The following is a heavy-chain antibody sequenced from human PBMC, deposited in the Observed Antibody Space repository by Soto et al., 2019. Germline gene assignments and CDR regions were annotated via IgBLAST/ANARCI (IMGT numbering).Heavy chain of an antibody. D-gene: IGHD3-10*01. J-gene: IGHJ3*01. Sequence: QGQLQQSGPGLVKPSQTLSLTCAISGDSVSSDITSWNWIRQSPSRGLEWLGRTYYRAKWFHDYAASVKRRITINPDTSTNQFSLELNSMTPDDTAVYYCARGNALDVWGQGTVVTVSS. CDR3: ARGNALDV. CDR2: TYYRAKWFH. V-gene: IGHV6-1*01. CDR1: GDSVSSDITS.